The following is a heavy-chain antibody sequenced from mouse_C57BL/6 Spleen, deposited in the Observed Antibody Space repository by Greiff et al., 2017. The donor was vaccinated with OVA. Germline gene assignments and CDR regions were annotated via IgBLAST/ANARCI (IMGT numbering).Heavy chain of an antibody. CDR1: GFTFTDYY. CDR3: ARYIITTVVARYFDV. D-gene: IGHD1-1*01. V-gene: IGHV7-3*01. J-gene: IGHJ1*03. Sequence: EVQGVESGGGLVQPGGSLSLSCAASGFTFTDYYMSWVRQPPGKALEWLGFIRNKANGYTTEYSASVKGRFTISRDNSQSILYLQMNALRAEDSATYYCARYIITTVVARYFDVWGTGTTVTVSS. CDR2: IRNKANGYTT.